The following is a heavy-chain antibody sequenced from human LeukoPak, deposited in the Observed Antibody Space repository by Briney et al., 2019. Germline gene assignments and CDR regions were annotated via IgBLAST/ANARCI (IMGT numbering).Heavy chain of an antibody. CDR1: GGSISSSSYY. V-gene: IGHV4-39*01. Sequence: SETLSLTCTVSGGSISSSSYYWGWIRQPPGKGLEWIGSIYYSGSTYYNPSLKGRVTISVDTSKNQFSLKLSSVTAADTAVYYCASDSSGWYNQGYWYFDLWGRGTLVTVSS. J-gene: IGHJ2*01. CDR2: IYYSGST. D-gene: IGHD6-19*01. CDR3: ASDSSGWYNQGYWYFDL.